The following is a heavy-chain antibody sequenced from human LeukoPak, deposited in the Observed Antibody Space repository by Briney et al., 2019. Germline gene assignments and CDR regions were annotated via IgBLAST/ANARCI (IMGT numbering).Heavy chain of an antibody. CDR2: IYPGDSDT. V-gene: IGHV5-51*03. Sequence: GESLTLSCTGSGYCFTSYWIGWVRQMPGKGLEWMGIIYPGDSDTIYSPSFQGQVPISADKSISTAYLQWSSLKASDTAMYFCARSDWGKTFDYRGQGTLVTVSS. CDR1: GYCFTSYW. D-gene: IGHD3-16*01. J-gene: IGHJ4*02. CDR3: ARSDWGKTFDY.